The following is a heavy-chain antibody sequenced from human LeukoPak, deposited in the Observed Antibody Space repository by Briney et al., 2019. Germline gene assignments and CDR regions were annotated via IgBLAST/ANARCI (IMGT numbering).Heavy chain of an antibody. D-gene: IGHD3-22*01. V-gene: IGHV1-69*13. CDR2: IIPIFGTA. J-gene: IGHJ5*02. CDR1: GGTFSSYA. Sequence: ASVKVSCKASGGTFSSYAISWVRQAPGQGLEWMGGIIPIFGTANYAQKFQGRVTITADESTSTAYMELSSLRPEDTAVYYCARSQEYYYDSSGPTLVWFDPWGQGTLVTVSS. CDR3: ARSQEYYYDSSGPTLVWFDP.